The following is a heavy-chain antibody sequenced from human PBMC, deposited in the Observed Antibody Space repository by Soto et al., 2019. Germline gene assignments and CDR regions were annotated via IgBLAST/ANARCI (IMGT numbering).Heavy chain of an antibody. J-gene: IGHJ6*01. Sequence: VQLLESGGGLVKPGGSLKLACKASGFTFNNYAMSWVRQAPGKGLEGVSAVSGRGGSTKYADSVKGRFIISRDNSNSTLYLQMDSLRGEDTAVYYCAKDSTVTTSLYFYYYGFDVWGQGTTVTVSS. CDR2: VSGRGGST. V-gene: IGHV3-23*01. CDR3: AKDSTVTTSLYFYYYGFDV. CDR1: GFTFNNYA. D-gene: IGHD4-17*01.